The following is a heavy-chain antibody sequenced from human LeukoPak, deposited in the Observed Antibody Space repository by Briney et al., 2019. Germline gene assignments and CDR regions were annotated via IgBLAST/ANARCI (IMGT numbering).Heavy chain of an antibody. Sequence: GASVKVSCKASGYTFTSYYMHWVRQAPGQGLEWMGIINPSGGSTSYAQKFQGRVTMTEDTSTDTAYMELSSLRSEDTAVYYCATEGQQLALDPWGQGTLVTVSS. J-gene: IGHJ5*02. D-gene: IGHD6-13*01. V-gene: IGHV1-46*01. CDR1: GYTFTSYY. CDR2: INPSGGST. CDR3: ATEGQQLALDP.